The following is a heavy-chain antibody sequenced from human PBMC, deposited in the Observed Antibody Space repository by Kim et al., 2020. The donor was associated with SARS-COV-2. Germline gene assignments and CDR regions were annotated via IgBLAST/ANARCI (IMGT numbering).Heavy chain of an antibody. D-gene: IGHD3-10*01. CDR3: ARDDYYGSGSPVDY. J-gene: IGHJ4*02. Sequence: GGSLRLSCAASGFTFSSYWMSWVRQAPGKGLEWVANIKQDGSEKYYVDSVKGRFTISRDNAKNSLYLQMNSLRAEDTAVYYCARDDYYGSGSPVDYWGQGTLVTVSS. CDR2: IKQDGSEK. V-gene: IGHV3-7*01. CDR1: GFTFSSYW.